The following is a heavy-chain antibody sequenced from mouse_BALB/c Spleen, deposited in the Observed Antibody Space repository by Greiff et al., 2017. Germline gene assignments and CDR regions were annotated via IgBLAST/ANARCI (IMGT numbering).Heavy chain of an antibody. D-gene: IGHD1-2*01. J-gene: IGHJ4*01. CDR2: IWAGGST. Sequence: QVQLKESGPGLVAPSQSLSITCTVSGFSLTSYGVHWVRQPPGKGLEWLGVIWAGGSTNYNSALMSRLSISKDNSKSQVFLKMNSLQTDDTAMYYCAREIFTTAREDAMDYWGQGTSVTVSS. CDR3: AREIFTTAREDAMDY. V-gene: IGHV2-9*02. CDR1: GFSLTSYG.